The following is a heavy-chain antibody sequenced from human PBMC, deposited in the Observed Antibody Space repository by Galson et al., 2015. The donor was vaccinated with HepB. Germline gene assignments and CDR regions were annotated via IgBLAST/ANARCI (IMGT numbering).Heavy chain of an antibody. J-gene: IGHJ4*02. D-gene: IGHD4-17*01. CDR3: TLYGAPIDY. CDR1: GFTFSSYA. CDR2: IRSKANSYAT. Sequence: SLRLSCAASGFTFSSYAMSWVRQAPGKGLEWVGRIRSKANSYATAYAASVKGRFTISRDDSKNTAYLQMNSLKTEDTAVYYCTLYGAPIDYWGQGTLVTVSS. V-gene: IGHV3-73*01.